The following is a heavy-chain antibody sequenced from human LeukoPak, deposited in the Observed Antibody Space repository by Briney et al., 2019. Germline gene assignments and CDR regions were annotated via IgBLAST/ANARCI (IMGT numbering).Heavy chain of an antibody. Sequence: PSETLSLTCAVYGGSFSGYYWSWIRQPPGKGLEWIGEINHSGSTNYNPSLKSRVTISVDTSKNQFSLKLSSVTAADTAVYYCARGRSKRRDYDFWSGYPHREGYYYYMDVWGKGTTVTVSS. D-gene: IGHD3-3*01. V-gene: IGHV4-34*01. CDR3: ARGRSKRRDYDFWSGYPHREGYYYYMDV. CDR1: GGSFSGYY. CDR2: INHSGST. J-gene: IGHJ6*03.